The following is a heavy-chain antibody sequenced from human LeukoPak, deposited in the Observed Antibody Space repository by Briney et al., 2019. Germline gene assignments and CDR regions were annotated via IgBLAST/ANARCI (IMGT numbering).Heavy chain of an antibody. J-gene: IGHJ4*02. CDR1: GFTFDDYA. D-gene: IGHD3-22*01. V-gene: IGHV3-9*01. CDR2: ISWNSGSI. CDR3: AKAYYDSSGYSILFDY. Sequence: GGSLRLSCAASGFTFDDYAMHWVRHAPGKGLEWVSGISWNSGSIGYADSVKGRFTISRDNAKNSLYLQMNSLRAEDTALYYCAKAYYDSSGYSILFDYWGQGTLVTVSS.